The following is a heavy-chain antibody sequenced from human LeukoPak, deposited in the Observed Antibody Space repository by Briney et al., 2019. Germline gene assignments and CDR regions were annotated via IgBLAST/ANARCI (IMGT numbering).Heavy chain of an antibody. D-gene: IGHD3-3*01. CDR2: IWYDGTKK. J-gene: IGHJ4*02. CDR1: GFTFSSYG. Sequence: GGSLRLSCAASGFTFSSYGMHWVRQAPGNGLEWVAVIWYDGTKKYYADSVKGRFTISRDNSKNTLYLQMNSLRAEDTAVYYCARGDVLRFLEWPHDYWGQGTLVTVSS. V-gene: IGHV3-33*01. CDR3: ARGDVLRFLEWPHDY.